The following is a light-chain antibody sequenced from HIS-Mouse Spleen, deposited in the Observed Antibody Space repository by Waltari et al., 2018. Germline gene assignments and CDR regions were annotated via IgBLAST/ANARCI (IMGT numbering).Light chain of an antibody. Sequence: EIVLTQSPGTLSLSPGERATLSCRASQSVSSSYLAWYQQKPGQAPRLLIYGASSRATGIPDRFSGSWSGTDFTLTISRLGPEDFAVYYCQQYGSSPPWTFGQGTKVEIK. CDR3: QQYGSSPPWT. J-gene: IGKJ1*01. CDR2: GAS. V-gene: IGKV3-20*01. CDR1: QSVSSSY.